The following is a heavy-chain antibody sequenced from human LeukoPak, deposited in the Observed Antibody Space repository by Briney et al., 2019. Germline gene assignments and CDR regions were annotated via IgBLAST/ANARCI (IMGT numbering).Heavy chain of an antibody. CDR2: ISSDGSRLL. Sequence: GTSLRLSCTSSGFTFGSHSMHWVRQAPGKGLEWLAAISSDGSRLLVYAESVKGRFTISKDNSKNTLDLQMISLRAEDTAVYYCARDVYSSGTVGTIDVWGRGTMVTVSS. CDR1: GFTFGSHS. J-gene: IGHJ3*01. CDR3: ARDVYSSGTVGTIDV. V-gene: IGHV3-30-3*01. D-gene: IGHD6-19*01.